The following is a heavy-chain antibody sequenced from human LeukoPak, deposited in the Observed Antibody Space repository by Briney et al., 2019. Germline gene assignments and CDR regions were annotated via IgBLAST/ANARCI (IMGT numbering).Heavy chain of an antibody. CDR2: ISGSGGST. CDR1: GFTFSSYA. CDR3: AKDPHPYSSSWPIIYYFDY. Sequence: GGSLRLSCAASGFTFSSYAMGWVRQAPGKGLEWVSAISGSGGSTYYADSVKGRFTISRDNSKNTLYLQMNSLRAEDTAVYYCAKDPHPYSSSWPIIYYFDYWGQGTLVTVSS. J-gene: IGHJ4*02. D-gene: IGHD6-13*01. V-gene: IGHV3-23*01.